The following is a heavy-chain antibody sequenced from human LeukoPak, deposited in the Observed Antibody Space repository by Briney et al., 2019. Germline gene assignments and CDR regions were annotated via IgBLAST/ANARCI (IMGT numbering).Heavy chain of an antibody. CDR2: IYSGGST. J-gene: IGHJ4*02. CDR1: GLTVSSSY. Sequence: GGSLRLSCAASGLTVSSSYITWVRQAPGKGLDGVSGIYSGGSTYYADSVKGRFTISRDNSKNPVFLQMNYLRAEDTAVYYCARGSDFGSGSWMSYFDYWGQGTLVIVSS. D-gene: IGHD3-10*01. V-gene: IGHV3-53*01. CDR3: ARGSDFGSGSWMSYFDY.